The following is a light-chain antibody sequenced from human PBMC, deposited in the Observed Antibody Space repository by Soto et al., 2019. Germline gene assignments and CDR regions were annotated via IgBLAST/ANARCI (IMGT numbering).Light chain of an antibody. J-gene: IGLJ2*01. CDR1: SSNIGSNY. CDR3: AAWDDSLSVVV. V-gene: IGLV1-47*02. CDR2: SNN. Sequence: QSVLXQPPSASGXPGQRVTISCXXSSSNIGSNYVYWYQQLPGTAPKLLIYSNNQRPSGVPDRFSGSKSGTSASLAISGLRSEDEADYYCAAWDDSLSVVVFGGGTKVTV.